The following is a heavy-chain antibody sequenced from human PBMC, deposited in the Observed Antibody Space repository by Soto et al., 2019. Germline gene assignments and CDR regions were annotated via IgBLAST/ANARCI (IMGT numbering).Heavy chain of an antibody. V-gene: IGHV1-3*01. CDR3: AKYACGSPTCPYYFYSFMDV. J-gene: IGHJ6*03. CDR2: INAGNGNT. CDR1: GYTFTSYA. Sequence: ASVKVSCKASGYTFTSYAMHWVRQAPGQRLEWMGWINAGNGNTKYSQKFQGRVTITRDTSASTAYMELSSLRSEDTAVYYCAKYACGSPTCPYYFYSFMDVCGKGTTVTVSS. D-gene: IGHD2-2*01.